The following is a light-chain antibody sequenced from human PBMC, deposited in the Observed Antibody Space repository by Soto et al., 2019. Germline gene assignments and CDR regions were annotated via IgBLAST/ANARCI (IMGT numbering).Light chain of an antibody. V-gene: IGKV3-20*01. CDR3: EVSGRSALYT. CDR2: GAS. J-gene: IGKJ2*01. Sequence: EIVLTQSPGTLSLSPGERATLSCRASQSVISSSLAWYQQKRGQAPRLLIYGASSRATGIPDRFSGGGSGTDFTLTISGLEPEDFEVYCCEVSGRSALYTCGRGTRLEIK. CDR1: QSVISSS.